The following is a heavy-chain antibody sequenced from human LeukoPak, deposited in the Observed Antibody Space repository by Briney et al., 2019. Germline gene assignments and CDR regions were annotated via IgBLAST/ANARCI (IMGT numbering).Heavy chain of an antibody. J-gene: IGHJ4*02. V-gene: IGHV1-18*01. CDR3: ARDLSGSYPFDY. CDR1: GYNFTTYG. D-gene: IGHD1-26*01. Sequence: ASVKVSCKASGYNFTTYGISWVRQAPGQGLEWMGWISAYNGNTNYAQKLQGRVTMTTDTSTSTAYMELRSLRSDDTAVYYCARDLSGSYPFDYWGQGTLVTVSS. CDR2: ISAYNGNT.